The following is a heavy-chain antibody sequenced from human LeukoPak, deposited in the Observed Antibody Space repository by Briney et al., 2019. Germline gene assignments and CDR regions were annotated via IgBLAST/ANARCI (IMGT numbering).Heavy chain of an antibody. J-gene: IGHJ4*02. V-gene: IGHV1-69*05. D-gene: IGHD3-16*01. CDR1: GGTFSRYA. Sequence: ASVKVSPKASGGTFSRYAISWVRQAPGQGPEWMGGIIPIFETANDAQKFQGRVSITTDESSATVYMELSSLRSEDTAMYYCARLKESMITFGGAFFDYWGQGTLVTVSS. CDR3: ARLKESMITFGGAFFDY. CDR2: IIPIFETA.